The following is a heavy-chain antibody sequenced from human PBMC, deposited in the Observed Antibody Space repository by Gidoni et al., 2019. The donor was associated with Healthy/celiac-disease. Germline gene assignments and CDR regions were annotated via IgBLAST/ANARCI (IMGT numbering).Heavy chain of an antibody. CDR3: AKDGQYSSGWYGSYYFDY. CDR1: GFTFISYA. V-gene: IGHV3-23*01. CDR2: ISGSGGST. J-gene: IGHJ4*02. D-gene: IGHD6-19*01. Sequence: EVQLLASGGGLVQPGGSLRLSCAASGFTFISYAMSWVRQAPGKGLEWVSAISGSGGSTYYADSVKGRFTIARDNSKNTLYLQMNSLRAEDTAVYYCAKDGQYSSGWYGSYYFDYWGQGTLVTVSS.